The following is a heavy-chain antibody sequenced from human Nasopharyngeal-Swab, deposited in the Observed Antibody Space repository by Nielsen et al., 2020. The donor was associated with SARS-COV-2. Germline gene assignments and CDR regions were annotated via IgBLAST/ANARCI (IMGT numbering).Heavy chain of an antibody. J-gene: IGHJ1*01. CDR1: GYTFTGYY. V-gene: IGHV1-8*02. CDR3: ASWGYFQH. Sequence: ASVKVSCKASGYTFTGYYMHWVRQAPGQGLEWMGLINPNSGNTGYAQKFQGRVTMTRNTSISTAYMELSSLRSEDTAVYYCASWGYFQHWGQGTLVTVSS. CDR2: INPNSGNT. D-gene: IGHD3-16*01.